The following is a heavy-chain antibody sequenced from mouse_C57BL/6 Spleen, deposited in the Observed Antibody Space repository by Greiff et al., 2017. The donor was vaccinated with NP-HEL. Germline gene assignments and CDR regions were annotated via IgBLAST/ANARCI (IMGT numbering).Heavy chain of an antibody. V-gene: IGHV1-47*01. D-gene: IGHD6-1*01. Sequence: VQGVASGAELVKPGASVKMSCKASGYTFTTSPIEWMKQNHGKILEWIVNFHPYHHDTKYNEKFKGKATLTVEKSSSTVYLELSRLTSDDSAVYYCARGGRKSPMDDWGQGTSVTVSS. CDR3: ARGGRKSPMDD. CDR2: FHPYHHDT. CDR1: GYTFTTSP. J-gene: IGHJ4*01.